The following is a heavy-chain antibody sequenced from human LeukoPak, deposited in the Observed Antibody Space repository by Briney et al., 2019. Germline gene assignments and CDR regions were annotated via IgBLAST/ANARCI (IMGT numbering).Heavy chain of an antibody. CDR3: ARRMSGGYFDFDY. CDR2: IFYTGST. Sequence: TSETLSLTCTVSGGSISSSAYHWGWIRQPPGKGLEWIASIFYTGSTYYSPSLKSRVTISVDTSKNQFSLKLSSVTAADTAVYYCARRMSGGYFDFDYWGQGTLVTVSP. V-gene: IGHV4-39*01. J-gene: IGHJ4*02. D-gene: IGHD1-26*01. CDR1: GGSISSSAYH.